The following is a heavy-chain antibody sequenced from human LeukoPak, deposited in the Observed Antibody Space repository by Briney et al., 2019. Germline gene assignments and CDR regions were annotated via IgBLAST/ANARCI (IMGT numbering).Heavy chain of an antibody. Sequence: ASVKVSCKASGGTFTSYYMHWVRQAPGQGLEWMGRINPNSGGANYAQKFQGRVTITRDTSTSTAYMELSSLRSDATAVYYCARGVSSSSYLYCYYYYMDAWGKGTTVTVSS. CDR3: ARGVSSSSYLYCYYYYMDA. V-gene: IGHV1-2*06. D-gene: IGHD6-6*01. CDR2: INPNSGGA. J-gene: IGHJ6*03. CDR1: GGTFTSYY.